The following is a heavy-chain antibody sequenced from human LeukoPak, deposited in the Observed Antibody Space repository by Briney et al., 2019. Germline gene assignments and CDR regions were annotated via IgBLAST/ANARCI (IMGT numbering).Heavy chain of an antibody. J-gene: IGHJ6*02. V-gene: IGHV3-48*01. D-gene: IGHD2-2*01. CDR1: GFTFSSYS. CDR3: ARGLVVVPAAQWGMDV. Sequence: GGSLRLSCAASGFTFSSYSMNWVRQAPGKGLEWVSYISSSSSTIYYADSVKGRFTISRDNAKNSLYLQMNSLRAEDTAVYYCARGLVVVPAAQWGMDVWGQGTTVTVSS. CDR2: ISSSSSTI.